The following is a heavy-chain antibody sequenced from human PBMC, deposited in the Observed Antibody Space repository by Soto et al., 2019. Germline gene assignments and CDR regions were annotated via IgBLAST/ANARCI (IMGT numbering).Heavy chain of an antibody. Sequence: XETLSLTCGVFEASVIGYYWSWVRQPPGKGLEWIGEINHSVNTNYNPSLNPSLKSRVTISVDASKNQFSLNLRSVTATDTAVYYCARDAKSHYYDITKYYFDSWGQGTPVTVSS. D-gene: IGHD3-9*01. CDR3: ARDAKSHYYDITKYYFDS. V-gene: IGHV4-34*01. J-gene: IGHJ4*02. CDR2: INHSVNT. CDR1: EASVIGYY.